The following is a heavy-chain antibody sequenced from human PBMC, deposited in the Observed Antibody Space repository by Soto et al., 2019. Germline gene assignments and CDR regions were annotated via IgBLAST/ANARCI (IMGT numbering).Heavy chain of an antibody. D-gene: IGHD6-13*01. J-gene: IGHJ5*02. CDR2: INHSGST. Sequence: SETLSLTCAVYGGSFSGYYWSWIRQPPGKGLEWIGEINHSGSTNYNPSLKSRVTISVDTSKNQFSLKLSSVTAADTAVYYCARESSRGSRYNWFDPWGQGTLVTVSS. CDR3: ARESSRGSRYNWFDP. CDR1: GGSFSGYY. V-gene: IGHV4-34*01.